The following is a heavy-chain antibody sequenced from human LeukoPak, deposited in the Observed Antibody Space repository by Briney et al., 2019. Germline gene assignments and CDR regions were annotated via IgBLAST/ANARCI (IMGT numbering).Heavy chain of an antibody. J-gene: IGHJ4*02. Sequence: GGSLRLSCAASGFTFSSYAMSWVRQAPGKGLEWVSAISGSGGSTYYADSVKGRFTISRDNSKNTLYLQMNSLRAEDTAVYSCAKDRGYSSSWLNYWGQGTLVTVSS. D-gene: IGHD6-13*01. V-gene: IGHV3-23*01. CDR2: ISGSGGST. CDR3: AKDRGYSSSWLNY. CDR1: GFTFSSYA.